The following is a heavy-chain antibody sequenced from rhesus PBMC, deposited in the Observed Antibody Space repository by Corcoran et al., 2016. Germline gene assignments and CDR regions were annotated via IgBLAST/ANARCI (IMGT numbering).Heavy chain of an antibody. CDR1: GLTFINSW. CDR2: LNSAGTTT. V-gene: IGHV3-28*02. CDR3: ATIFDF. D-gene: IGHD4-11*01. J-gene: IGHJ4*01. Sequence: EVQLVESGGDLAKPGGCLRLSCAASGLTFINSWLHRIRQAPGKGLDWISGLNSAGTTTFYADSVKGRFTISRDDAKNTLYLQMDSLRAEDTGVYFCATIFDFWGQGVLVTVSS.